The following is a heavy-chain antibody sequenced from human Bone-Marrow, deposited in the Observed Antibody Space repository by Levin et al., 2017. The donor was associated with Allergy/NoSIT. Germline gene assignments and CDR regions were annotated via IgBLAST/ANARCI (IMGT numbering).Heavy chain of an antibody. D-gene: IGHD3-10*01. CDR3: ARDAFITMVRGYLDY. CDR2: ISWNSGSL. Sequence: PGGSLRLSCAASGFTFGDYAMHWVRQVPGKGLEWVSGISWNSGSLGYAESVKGRLTISRDNSRNTLYLQMNSLRAEDTALYYCARDAFITMVRGYLDYWGQGALVTVSS. CDR1: GFTFGDYA. V-gene: IGHV3-9*01. J-gene: IGHJ4*02.